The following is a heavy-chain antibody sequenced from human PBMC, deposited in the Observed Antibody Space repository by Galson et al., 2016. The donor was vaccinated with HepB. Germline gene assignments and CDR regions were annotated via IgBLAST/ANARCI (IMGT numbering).Heavy chain of an antibody. J-gene: IGHJ5*02. CDR3: ANAADYYDSSGYYYLNWFDP. CDR1: EFTFSSYC. D-gene: IGHD3-22*01. CDR2: ITNIGGKK. Sequence: SLRLSCAASEFTFSSYCISSNPYPPRLGWELVTSITNIGGKKYYADSVKGRFTISRDNSKNTLYLQMNSLRAEDTAVYYCANAADYYDSSGYYYLNWFDPWGQRSLVTVSA. V-gene: IGHV3-23*01.